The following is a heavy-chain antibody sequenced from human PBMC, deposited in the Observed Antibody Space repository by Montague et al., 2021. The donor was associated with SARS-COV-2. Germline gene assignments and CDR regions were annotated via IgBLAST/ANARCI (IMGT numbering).Heavy chain of an antibody. CDR1: GESISGFY. D-gene: IGHD2-2*01. Sequence: SETLSLTCTVSGESISGFYWNWIRQPAGKGLEWIGRIYATGGTNSNPSLKSRVTISVDTSKNQFSLKLSSVTAADTAVYYCTREGYQVLWSDYYYYGMDVWGQGTTVTVSS. CDR3: TREGYQVLWSDYYYYGMDV. V-gene: IGHV4-4*07. CDR2: IYATGGT. J-gene: IGHJ6*02.